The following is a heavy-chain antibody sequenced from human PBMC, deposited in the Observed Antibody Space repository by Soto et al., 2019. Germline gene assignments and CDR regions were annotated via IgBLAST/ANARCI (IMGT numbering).Heavy chain of an antibody. CDR1: GYTFTSYG. CDR3: ARDPRIVVVPAAPWFDP. Sequence: GASVKVSCKASGYTFTSYGISWVRQAPGQGLEWMGWISAYNGNTNYAQKLQGRVTMTTDTSTSTAYMELRSLRSDDTAVYYCARDPRIVVVPAAPWFDPWGQGTLVTVSS. J-gene: IGHJ5*02. V-gene: IGHV1-18*01. D-gene: IGHD2-2*01. CDR2: ISAYNGNT.